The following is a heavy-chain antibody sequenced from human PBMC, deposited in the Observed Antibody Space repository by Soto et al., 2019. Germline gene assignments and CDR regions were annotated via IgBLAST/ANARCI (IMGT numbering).Heavy chain of an antibody. CDR2: ISNDGDYK. Sequence: VQLVESGGGVVQPGRSLRLSCVASEFTFSSHLMHWVRQAPGKGLEWVAFISNDGDYKNYADSVKGRFTISRDNSKDTVYLEIHSLRPEDTALYHCARDEAFSAPYCLDYWGQGALVIVS. CDR3: ARDEAFSAPYCLDY. D-gene: IGHD1-26*01. CDR1: EFTFSSHL. V-gene: IGHV3-30*03. J-gene: IGHJ4*02.